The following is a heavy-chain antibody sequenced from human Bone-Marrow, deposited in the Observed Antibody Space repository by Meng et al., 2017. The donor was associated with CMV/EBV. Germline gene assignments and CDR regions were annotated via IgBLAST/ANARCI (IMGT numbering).Heavy chain of an antibody. CDR3: ARGTSYSSSLEYFQH. D-gene: IGHD6-6*01. Sequence: GGSLRLSCAASGFTFDDCGMSWVRQAPGKGLEWVSGINWNGGSTGYADSVKGRFTISRDNAKTSLYLQMNSLRAEDTALYYCARGTSYSSSLEYFQHWGQGTLVTVSS. CDR1: GFTFDDCG. J-gene: IGHJ1*01. V-gene: IGHV3-20*04. CDR2: INWNGGST.